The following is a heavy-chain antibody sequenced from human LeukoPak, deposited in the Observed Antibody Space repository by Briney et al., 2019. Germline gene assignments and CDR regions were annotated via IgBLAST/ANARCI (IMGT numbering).Heavy chain of an antibody. CDR3: AKGHSWYGRGFDP. Sequence: GGSLRLSCAASGFTFSNYAMSWVRQAPGKGLEWVPTISGNGDTYYADSVKGRFTISRDNSKNTLYLQMNSLRAEDTAVYYCAKGHSWYGRGFDPWGQGTLVTVSS. D-gene: IGHD6-13*01. CDR2: ISGNGDT. CDR1: GFTFSNYA. J-gene: IGHJ5*02. V-gene: IGHV3-23*01.